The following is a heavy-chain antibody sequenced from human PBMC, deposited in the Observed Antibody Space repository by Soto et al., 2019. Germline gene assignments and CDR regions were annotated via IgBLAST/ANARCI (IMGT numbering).Heavy chain of an antibody. CDR3: AKPPYCSGGSCYSYFDY. CDR1: GFTFSSYG. J-gene: IGHJ4*02. V-gene: IGHV3-30*18. Sequence: QVQLVESGGGVVQPGRSLRLSCAASGFTFSSYGMHWVRQAPGKGLEWVAVISYDGSNKYYADSVKGRFTISRDNSKNPLYLQMTSLRAEDTAVYYCAKPPYCSGGSCYSYFDYWGQGTLVTVSS. D-gene: IGHD2-15*01. CDR2: ISYDGSNK.